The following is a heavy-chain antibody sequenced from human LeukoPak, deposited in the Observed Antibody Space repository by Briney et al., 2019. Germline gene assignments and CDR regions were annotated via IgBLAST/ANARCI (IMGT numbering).Heavy chain of an antibody. D-gene: IGHD5-24*01. V-gene: IGHV1-69*05. CDR1: VGTFSSYA. CDR3: ARLEMATISQGLFDY. CDR2: IIPIFGTA. J-gene: IGHJ4*02. Sequence: SVKVSCKASVGTFSSYAISWVRQAPGQGLEWMGRIIPIFGTADYAQKFQGRVTITTDESTSTAYMELSSLRSEDTAVYYCARLEMATISQGLFDYWGQGTLVTVSS.